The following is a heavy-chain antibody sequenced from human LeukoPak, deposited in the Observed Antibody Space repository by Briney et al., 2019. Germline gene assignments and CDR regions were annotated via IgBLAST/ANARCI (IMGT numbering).Heavy chain of an antibody. CDR3: AKMQGYFDY. CDR2: ITGDGTTT. CDR1: GLTFSSYG. Sequence: PGESLRLSCEASGLTFSSYGMSWVRQAPGKGLQWVSAITGDGTTTYYANSVKGRFTISRDNSKNMLYLQMSSLRAEDTAVYYCAKMQGYFDYWGQGTLVPVSS. V-gene: IGHV3-23*01. J-gene: IGHJ4*02.